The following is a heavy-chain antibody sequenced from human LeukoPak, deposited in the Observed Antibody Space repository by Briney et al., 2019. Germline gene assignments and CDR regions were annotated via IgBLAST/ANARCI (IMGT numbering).Heavy chain of an antibody. V-gene: IGHV3-30-3*01. D-gene: IGHD1-26*01. CDR1: GFTFSSYA. J-gene: IGHJ4*02. Sequence: GGSLRLSCAASGFTFSSYAMHGVRQAPGKGLEGVAVISYDGSNKYYADSVKGRFTISRDNSKNTLYLQMNSLRAEDTAVYYCASSEWELLYFYWGQGTLVTVSS. CDR3: ASSEWELLYFY. CDR2: ISYDGSNK.